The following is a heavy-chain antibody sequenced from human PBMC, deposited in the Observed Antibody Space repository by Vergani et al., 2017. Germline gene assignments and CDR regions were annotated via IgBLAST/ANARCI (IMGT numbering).Heavy chain of an antibody. CDR1: GGTFSSYA. CDR3: ARGVDSNYYDRSGYYYGAFDI. V-gene: IGHV1-69*06. J-gene: IGHJ3*02. D-gene: IGHD3-22*01. CDR2: IIPIFGTA. Sequence: QVQLVQSGAEVKKPGSSVKVSCKASGGTFSSYAISWVRQAPGQGLEWMGGIIPIFGTANYAQKFQGRVTITADKSTSTAYMELSSLRSEDTAVYYCARGVDSNYYDRSGYYYGAFDIWGQGTTVTVSS.